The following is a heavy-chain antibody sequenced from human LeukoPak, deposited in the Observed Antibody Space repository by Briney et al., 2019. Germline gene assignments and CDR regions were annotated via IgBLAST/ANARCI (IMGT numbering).Heavy chain of an antibody. D-gene: IGHD2-15*01. CDR1: GGSISSSEW. J-gene: IGHJ4*02. CDR3: ANTPRN. Sequence: SETLPLTCAVSGGSISSSEWWSWVRQPPGKGLEWIGEIHRSGSTNYNSSLKSRVTISVDKSTKQFSLKLRSVTAADTAVYYCANTPRNWGQGTLVTVSS. CDR2: IHRSGST. V-gene: IGHV4-4*02.